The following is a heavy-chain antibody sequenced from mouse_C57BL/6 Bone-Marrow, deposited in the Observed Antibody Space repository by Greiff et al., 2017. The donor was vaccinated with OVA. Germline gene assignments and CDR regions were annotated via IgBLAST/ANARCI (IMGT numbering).Heavy chain of an antibody. CDR3: ARYDDYDGGFAY. D-gene: IGHD2-4*01. CDR2: IYPGSGST. J-gene: IGHJ3*01. V-gene: IGHV1-55*01. Sequence: QVHVKQPGAELVKPGASVKMSCKASGYTFTSYWITWVKQRPGQGLEWIGDIYPGSGSTNYNEKFKSKATLTVDTSSSTAYRQLSSLTAEDSAVYYCARYDDYDGGFAYWGQGTLVTVSA. CDR1: GYTFTSYW.